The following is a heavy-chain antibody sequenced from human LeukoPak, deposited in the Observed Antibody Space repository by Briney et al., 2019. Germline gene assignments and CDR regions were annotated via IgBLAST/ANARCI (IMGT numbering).Heavy chain of an antibody. CDR2: IRYDGTNK. Sequence: TGGSLRLSCAASGFTFSSFGMNWVRQAPGKGLEWVAFIRYDGTNKYYADSMKGRFTISRDNSKNTLYLQMNSLRAEDTSVYYCAKDERYFHWDYCDYWGQGTLVTVFS. V-gene: IGHV3-30*02. J-gene: IGHJ4*02. CDR1: GFTFSSFG. D-gene: IGHD3-9*01. CDR3: AKDERYFHWDYCDY.